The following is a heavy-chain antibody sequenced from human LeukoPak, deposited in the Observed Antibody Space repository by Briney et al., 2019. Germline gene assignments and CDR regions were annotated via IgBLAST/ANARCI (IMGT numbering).Heavy chain of an antibody. Sequence: GESLMISGKGSGYSFTCYWIGWVRQMPGKGLEGMGIIYPGDSDTSYSPSFHGQVTISADNSISTSYLQWSSLKASDTAMYYRARLYCSGGSCWFDPWGQGTLVTVS. CDR2: IYPGDSDT. CDR3: ARLYCSGGSCWFDP. D-gene: IGHD2-15*01. CDR1: GYSFTCYW. J-gene: IGHJ5*02. V-gene: IGHV5-51*01.